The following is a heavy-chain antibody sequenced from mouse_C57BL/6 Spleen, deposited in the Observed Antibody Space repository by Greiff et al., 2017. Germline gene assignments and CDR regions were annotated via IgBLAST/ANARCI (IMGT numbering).Heavy chain of an antibody. J-gene: IGHJ4*01. CDR1: GYSITSGYY. Sequence: EVQRVESGPGLVKPSQSLSLTCSVTGYSITSGYYWNWIRQFPGNKLEWMGYISYDGSNNYNPSLKNRISITRDTSKNQFFLKLNSVTTEDTATYYCARGVATHYYAMDYWGQGTSVTVSS. D-gene: IGHD1-1*01. CDR2: ISYDGSN. CDR3: ARGVATHYYAMDY. V-gene: IGHV3-6*01.